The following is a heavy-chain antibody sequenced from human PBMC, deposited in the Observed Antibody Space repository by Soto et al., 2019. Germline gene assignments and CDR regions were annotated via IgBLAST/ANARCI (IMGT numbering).Heavy chain of an antibody. D-gene: IGHD3-22*01. CDR1: GGTFSRYA. J-gene: IGHJ6*02. CDR2: IIPIFGTA. Sequence: ASVKVSCKASGGTFSRYAFSWVRQAPGQGLEWMGGIIPIFGTANYTQKFQGRVTITADESTSTAYMELRSLRSEDTAVYYCARDIMYDSVSSGSVVSYYGMDVWGQGTTVTVSS. V-gene: IGHV1-69*13. CDR3: ARDIMYDSVSSGSVVSYYGMDV.